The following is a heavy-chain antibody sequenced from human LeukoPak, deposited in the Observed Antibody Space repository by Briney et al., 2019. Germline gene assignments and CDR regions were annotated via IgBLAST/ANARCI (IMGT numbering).Heavy chain of an antibody. CDR1: GGSISSNSYY. V-gene: IGHV4-39*01. CDR3: ARHHSHSFDY. Sequence: SETLCLTCTVSGGSISSNSYYWDWIRQPPGKGLEWIATISYSGSTYYNPSLKSRVTISADTSKNQFSLKLSSVTAADTAVYYCARHHSHSFDYWGQATLVTVSS. CDR2: ISYSGST. J-gene: IGHJ4*02. D-gene: IGHD2-15*01.